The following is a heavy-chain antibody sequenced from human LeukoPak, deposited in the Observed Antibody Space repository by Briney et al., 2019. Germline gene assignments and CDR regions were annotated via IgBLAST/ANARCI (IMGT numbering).Heavy chain of an antibody. CDR1: GYPFDNFG. CDR3: ASSITMIVVVTPAPNFDY. J-gene: IGHJ4*02. V-gene: IGHV1-2*02. CDR2: INPNSGGT. D-gene: IGHD3-22*01. Sequence: AAVKVSCKASGYPFDNFGLTWVRQAPGQGLEWMGWINPNSGGTNYAQKFQGRVTMTRDTSISTAYMELSRLRSDDTAVYYCASSITMIVVVTPAPNFDYWGQGTLVTVSS.